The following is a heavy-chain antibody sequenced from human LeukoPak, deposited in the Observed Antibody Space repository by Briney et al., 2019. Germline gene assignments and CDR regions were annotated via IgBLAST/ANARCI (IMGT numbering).Heavy chain of an antibody. Sequence: PGGSLRLSCAASGFTFSSYAMSWVRQAPGKGLEWVSVIYSGGSTYYADSVKGRFTISRDNSKNTLYLQMNSLRAEDTAVYYCAKDSYDSSGYYTFYYYYYGMDVWGQGTTVTVSS. D-gene: IGHD3-22*01. V-gene: IGHV3-23*03. J-gene: IGHJ6*02. CDR3: AKDSYDSSGYYTFYYYYYGMDV. CDR1: GFTFSSYA. CDR2: IYSGGST.